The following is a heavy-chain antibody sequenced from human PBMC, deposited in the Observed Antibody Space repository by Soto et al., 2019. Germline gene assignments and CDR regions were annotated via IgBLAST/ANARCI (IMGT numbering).Heavy chain of an antibody. CDR2: INHSGST. Sequence: QVQLQQWGAGLLKPSETLSLTCAVYGGSFSGYYWSWIRQPPGKGLEWIGEINHSGSTNYNPSLKSRLTISVDTSKNQFSLKLSSVTAADTAVYYCARGRSPPFTVTTLGPRYYYGMDVWGQGTTVTVSS. CDR3: ARGRSPPFTVTTLGPRYYYGMDV. CDR1: GGSFSGYY. V-gene: IGHV4-34*01. J-gene: IGHJ6*02. D-gene: IGHD4-17*01.